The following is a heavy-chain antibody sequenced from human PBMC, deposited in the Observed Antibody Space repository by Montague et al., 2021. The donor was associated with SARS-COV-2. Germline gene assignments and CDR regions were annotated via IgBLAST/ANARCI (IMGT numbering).Heavy chain of an antibody. V-gene: IGHV4-39*01. D-gene: IGHD6-19*01. CDR2: IYYDGSA. CDR3: ARRVHTVYDSGAIDY. CDR1: GDSFRSSCYY. J-gene: IGHJ4*02. Sequence: SETLSLTCTVAGDSFRSSCYYWGRIRQPPGRGLEWIGSIYYDGSANYNLTFKSRVTISVDTYKTQFYLKLSSATAADTAVYSCARRVHTVYDSGAIDYWGQGTLVTVSS.